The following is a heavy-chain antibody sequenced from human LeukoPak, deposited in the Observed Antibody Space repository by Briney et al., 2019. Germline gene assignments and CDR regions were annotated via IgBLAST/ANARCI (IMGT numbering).Heavy chain of an antibody. V-gene: IGHV1-8*01. CDR2: MNPNSGNT. CDR1: GYTFTSYD. J-gene: IGHJ6*02. CDR3: ARAVDTAPYYYYGMDV. Sequence: GASVKVSCKASGYTFTSYDINWVRQATGQGLEWMGRMNPNSGNTGYAQKFQGRVTMTRNTSISTAYMELSSLRSEDTAVYYCARAVDTAPYYYYGMDVWGQGTTVTVSS. D-gene: IGHD5-18*01.